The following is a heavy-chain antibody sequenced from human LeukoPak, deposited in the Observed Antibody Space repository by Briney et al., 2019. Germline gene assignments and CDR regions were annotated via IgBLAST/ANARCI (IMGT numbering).Heavy chain of an antibody. CDR1: GYTFTGYY. J-gene: IGHJ4*02. Sequence: GASMKVSCKASGYTFTGYYMHWVRQAPGQGLEWMGRINPNSGGTNYAQKFQGRVTMTRDTSISTAYMELSRLRSDDTAVYYCARDGKRMTTVTTIGYWGQGTLVTVSS. D-gene: IGHD4-17*01. CDR2: INPNSGGT. V-gene: IGHV1-2*06. CDR3: ARDGKRMTTVTTIGY.